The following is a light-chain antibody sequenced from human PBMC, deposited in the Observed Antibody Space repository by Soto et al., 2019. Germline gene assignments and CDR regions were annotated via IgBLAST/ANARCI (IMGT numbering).Light chain of an antibody. Sequence: DIQMTQSPSTLSASVGDRVTITCRASQSINIWLAWYQQKPGRAPKPLIYLASTLASGVPSRFSGSGSGTDFTLIISSLQPDDFATYYCQQYNDYWTFGQGTKVDIK. J-gene: IGKJ1*01. V-gene: IGKV1-5*03. CDR1: QSINIW. CDR2: LAS. CDR3: QQYNDYWT.